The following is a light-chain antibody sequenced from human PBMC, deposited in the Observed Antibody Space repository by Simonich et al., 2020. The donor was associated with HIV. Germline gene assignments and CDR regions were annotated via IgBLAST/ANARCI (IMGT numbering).Light chain of an antibody. CDR3: SSYAGSKNLGV. V-gene: IGLV2-8*01. CDR2: AVS. CDR1: SSDVGGYDY. Sequence: QSALTQPHSASGSPGQSVTISCTGTSSDVGGYDYVSWYPHHPGKAPKHLIYAVSKRPSGVPDRFAGSKSGNTASLTVSGLQAEDEADYYCSSYAGSKNLGVFGGGTKLTVL. J-gene: IGLJ2*01.